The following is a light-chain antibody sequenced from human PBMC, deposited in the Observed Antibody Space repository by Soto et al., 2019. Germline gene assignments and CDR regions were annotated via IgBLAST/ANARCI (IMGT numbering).Light chain of an antibody. J-gene: IGLJ7*01. CDR3: SSYTNTGPLAV. V-gene: IGLV2-8*01. Sequence: QSVLTQPPSASGSPGQSVTISCTGTTRDVGGYNYVSWYQQHPGQAPKLIIYEVVKRPSGVPDRISGSKSGNTASLTVSGLQIEDEADYYCSSYTNTGPLAVFGGGTQLTVL. CDR2: EVV. CDR1: TRDVGGYNY.